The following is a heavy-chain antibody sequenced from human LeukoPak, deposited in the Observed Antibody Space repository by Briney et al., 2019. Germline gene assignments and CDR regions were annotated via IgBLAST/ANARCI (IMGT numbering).Heavy chain of an antibody. J-gene: IGHJ2*01. CDR3: ARDLKQFSSSWNDWYFDL. CDR1: GFIFRSHA. V-gene: IGHV3-30*04. CDR2: ISYDARAQ. Sequence: GGSLRLSCAASGFIFRSHAMHWVRQAPGKGLEWLAVISYDARAQYSAASVKDRFTISRDNSQDTLYLQMNSLRPGDTAVYYCARDLKQFSSSWNDWYFDLWGRGTLVIVSS. D-gene: IGHD6-13*01.